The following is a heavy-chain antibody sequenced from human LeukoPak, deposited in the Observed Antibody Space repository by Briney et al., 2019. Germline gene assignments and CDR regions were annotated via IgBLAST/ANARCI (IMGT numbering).Heavy chain of an antibody. V-gene: IGHV1-18*04. J-gene: IGHJ4*02. CDR1: GYTFTGYY. Sequence: ASVKVCCKASGYTFTGYYMPWVRQAPAQGLELMGLISVYDGNTNYAQKLRGKVSMTTYTSTSTAYMDLRSLRSNDTALYYCARTVTTSSYYFDYWGQGTLVTVSS. CDR3: ARTVTTSSYYFDY. CDR2: ISVYDGNT. D-gene: IGHD4-17*01.